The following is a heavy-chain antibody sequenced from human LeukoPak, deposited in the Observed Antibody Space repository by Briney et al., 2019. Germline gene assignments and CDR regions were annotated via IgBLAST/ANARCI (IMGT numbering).Heavy chain of an antibody. D-gene: IGHD3-22*01. V-gene: IGHV3-30*02. CDR2: IRYDGSYQ. CDR1: GFTFSTYD. CDR3: ATPKADYYPFDY. J-gene: IGHJ4*02. Sequence: GGSLRLSCAASGFTFSTYDMHWVRQASGKGLEWLAFIRYDGSYQYYADSVNGRFTISRDNSKNTLYLQMNSLTAEDTAVYYCATPKADYYPFDYWGQGTLVTVSS.